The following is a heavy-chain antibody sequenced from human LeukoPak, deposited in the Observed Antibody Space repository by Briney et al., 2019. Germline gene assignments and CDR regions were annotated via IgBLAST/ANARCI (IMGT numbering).Heavy chain of an antibody. D-gene: IGHD3-3*01. J-gene: IGHJ3*02. CDR2: IKQDGSEK. Sequence: QTGGSLRLSCAASGFSFSNSWMSWVRQAPGKGLEWVANIKQDGSEKYYVDSVKGRFTISRDNAKNSLYLQMNSLRAEDTAVYYCARDYYPYDFWSGFRGTIWGQGTMVTVSS. V-gene: IGHV3-7*01. CDR3: ARDYYPYDFWSGFRGTI. CDR1: GFSFSNSW.